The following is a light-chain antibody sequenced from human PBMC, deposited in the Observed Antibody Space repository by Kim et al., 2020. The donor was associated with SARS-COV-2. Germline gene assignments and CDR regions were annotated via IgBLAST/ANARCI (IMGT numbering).Light chain of an antibody. CDR3: LQADSFPLT. J-gene: IGKJ4*01. Sequence: DTQMTQSPASVSASVGDTVTITCRASQDISKWLAWYQQKPGKAPKHLIYAASTLQSGVPSRFSGSRSGTHFTLTISNMQPVDFATYYSLQADSFPLTFGGGTTVDIK. CDR2: AAS. V-gene: IGKV1D-12*01. CDR1: QDISKW.